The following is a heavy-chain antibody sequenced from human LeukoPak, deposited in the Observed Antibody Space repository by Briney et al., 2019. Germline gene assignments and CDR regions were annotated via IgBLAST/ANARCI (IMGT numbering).Heavy chain of an antibody. CDR3: AKALWFGELQTNNWFDP. Sequence: PGGSLRLSCAASGFIFSGSAMHWVRQAPGKGLEWVSAISGSGGSTYYADSVKGRFTISRDNSKNTPYLQMNSLRAEDTAVYYCAKALWFGELQTNNWFDPWGQGTLVTVSS. J-gene: IGHJ5*02. V-gene: IGHV3-23*01. D-gene: IGHD3-10*01. CDR2: ISGSGGST. CDR1: GFIFSGSA.